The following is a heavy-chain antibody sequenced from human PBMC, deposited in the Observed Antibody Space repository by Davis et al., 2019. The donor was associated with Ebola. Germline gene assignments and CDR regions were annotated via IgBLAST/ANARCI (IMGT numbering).Heavy chain of an antibody. CDR2: TRNKANSYTT. J-gene: IGHJ4*02. CDR1: GFTFSDHY. CDR3: ARAGSSTWRDFDY. Sequence: GESLKISCAASGFTFSDHYMDWVRQAPGKGLEWVARTRNKANSYTTEYAASVKGRFSISRDESTNLLYLQMNSLKTEDTAVYYCARAGSSTWRDFDYWGQGTLVTVSS. D-gene: IGHD2-2*01. V-gene: IGHV3-72*01.